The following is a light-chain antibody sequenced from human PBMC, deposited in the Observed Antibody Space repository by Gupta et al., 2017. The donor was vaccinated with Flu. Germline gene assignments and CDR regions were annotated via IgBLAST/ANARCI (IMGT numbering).Light chain of an antibody. CDR1: QSVRSN. Sequence: EVVMTQSPATLSVSPGERATLSCRASQSVRSNLAWYQQKPGQAPRLLIFGASTRATVIPARFSGSGSGTEFTLTISSLQSEDFALYYCQQYNNWPLLTFGPGTKVDIK. CDR3: QQYNNWPLLT. J-gene: IGKJ3*01. CDR2: GAS. V-gene: IGKV3-15*01.